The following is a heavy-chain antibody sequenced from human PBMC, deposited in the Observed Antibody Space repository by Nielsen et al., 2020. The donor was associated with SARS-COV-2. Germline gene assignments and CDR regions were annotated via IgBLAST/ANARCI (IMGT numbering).Heavy chain of an antibody. Sequence: ASVKVSCKASGYTFTGYYMHWVRQAPGQGLEWMGRINPNSGGTNYAQKFQGRVTMTRDTSISTAYMELSRLRPDDTVVYYCARGSITYSSSWPYFDYWGQGTLVTVSS. V-gene: IGHV1-2*05. D-gene: IGHD6-13*01. J-gene: IGHJ4*02. CDR1: GYTFTGYY. CDR3: ARGSITYSSSWPYFDY. CDR2: INPNSGGT.